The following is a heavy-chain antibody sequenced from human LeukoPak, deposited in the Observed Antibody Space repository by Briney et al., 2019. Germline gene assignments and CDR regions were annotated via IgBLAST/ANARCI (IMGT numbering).Heavy chain of an antibody. CDR1: GFTFSIYA. CDR3: ARDYYDSSGFDAFDI. Sequence: PGGSLRLSCSPSGFTFSIYAMHWVRQAPGKGREYVSAISSKGGSTYYADSLKGRFTISRDNSTNTLYLQMNSLRAEDTAVYYCARDYYDSSGFDAFDIWGQGTMVTVSS. V-gene: IGHV3-64*04. J-gene: IGHJ3*02. CDR2: ISSKGGST. D-gene: IGHD3-22*01.